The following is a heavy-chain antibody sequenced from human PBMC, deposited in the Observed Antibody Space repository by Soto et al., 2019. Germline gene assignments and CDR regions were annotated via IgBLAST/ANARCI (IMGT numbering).Heavy chain of an antibody. Sequence: GGSLRLSCAASGFTFDDYAMHWVRQAPGKGLEWVSGISWNSGSIGYADSVKGRFTISRDNAKNSLYLQMNSLGAEDTALYYCAKDKRAGYYYYYYGMDVWGQGTTVTVSS. J-gene: IGHJ6*02. D-gene: IGHD6-19*01. V-gene: IGHV3-9*01. CDR1: GFTFDDYA. CDR3: AKDKRAGYYYYYYGMDV. CDR2: ISWNSGSI.